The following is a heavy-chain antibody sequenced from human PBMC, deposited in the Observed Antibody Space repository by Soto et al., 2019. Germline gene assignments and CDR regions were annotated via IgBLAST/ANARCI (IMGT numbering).Heavy chain of an antibody. V-gene: IGHV3-23*01. CDR3: ARSPSRYLEY. J-gene: IGHJ4*02. CDR2: ISAGGDPT. CDR1: GFTFSSYA. Sequence: GGSLRLSCAASGFTFSSYAMSWVRQAPGKGLEWLSIISAGGDPTYYAGSVKARFTISRDDSKNTLYLQMNSLRADDTAIYYCARSPSRYLEYWGQGTLVTVSS.